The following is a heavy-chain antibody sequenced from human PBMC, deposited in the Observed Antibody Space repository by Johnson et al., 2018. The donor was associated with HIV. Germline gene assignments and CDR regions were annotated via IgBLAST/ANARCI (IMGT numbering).Heavy chain of an antibody. CDR1: GFTVSSNY. CDR2: INWNGGST. J-gene: IGHJ3*02. Sequence: MLLVESGGGLVQPEGSLRLSCAASGFTVSSNYMRWVRQAPGKGLEWVSGINWNGGSTGYADSVKGRFTISRDNAKNSLYLQMNSLRAEDTAVYYCAKGLHIVVEGDAFDIWGQGKMVTVSS. V-gene: IGHV3-20*04. D-gene: IGHD2-21*01. CDR3: AKGLHIVVEGDAFDI.